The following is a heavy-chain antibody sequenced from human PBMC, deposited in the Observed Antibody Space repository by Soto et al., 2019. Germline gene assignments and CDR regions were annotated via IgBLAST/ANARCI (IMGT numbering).Heavy chain of an antibody. Sequence: GGFLRLSCAASGFTFSSYAMHWVRQAPGKGLEWVAVISYDGSNKYYADSVKGRFTISRDNSKNTLYLQMNSLRAEDTAVYYCARDFTGIAAAGTDYWGQGTLVTVS. D-gene: IGHD6-13*01. CDR1: GFTFSSYA. J-gene: IGHJ4*02. V-gene: IGHV3-30-3*01. CDR2: ISYDGSNK. CDR3: ARDFTGIAAAGTDY.